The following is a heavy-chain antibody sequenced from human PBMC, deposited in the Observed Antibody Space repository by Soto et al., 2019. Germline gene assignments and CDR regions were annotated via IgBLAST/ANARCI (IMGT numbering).Heavy chain of an antibody. CDR1: GFTFSSYG. D-gene: IGHD3-16*02. CDR3: AKETVKRSLDY. V-gene: IGHV3-30*18. CDR2: ISSDGGDK. J-gene: IGHJ4*02. Sequence: GGSLRLSCAASGFTFSSYGMHWVRQAPGKGLEWLTVISSDGGDKYYPASVKGRFTVSRDNSKNTLYLEMNSLRAEDTAVYYCAKETVKRSLDYWGQGTLVTVSS.